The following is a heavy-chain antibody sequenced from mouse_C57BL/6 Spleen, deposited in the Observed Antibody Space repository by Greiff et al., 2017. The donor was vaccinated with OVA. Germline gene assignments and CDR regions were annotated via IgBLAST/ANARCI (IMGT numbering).Heavy chain of an antibody. J-gene: IGHJ3*01. CDR2: ISDGGSYT. D-gene: IGHD2-10*02. CDR3: ARERYGNYVGVFAY. CDR1: GFTFSSYA. Sequence: EVQGVESGGGLVKPGGSLKLSCAASGFTFSSYAMSWVRQTPEKRLEWVATISDGGSYTYYPDNVKGRFTISRDNAKNNLYLQMSHLESEDTAMYYCARERYGNYVGVFAYWGQGTLVTVSA. V-gene: IGHV5-4*01.